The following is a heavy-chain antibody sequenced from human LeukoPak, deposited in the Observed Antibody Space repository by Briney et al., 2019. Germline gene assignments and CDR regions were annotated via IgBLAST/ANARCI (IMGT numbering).Heavy chain of an antibody. Sequence: GASVKVSCKASGYTFTGYYMHWVRQAPGQGLEWMGRINPNSGGTNYAQKSQGRVTMTRDTSISTAYMELSRLRSDDTAVYYCARRPGSGELLTVGNWFDPWGQGTLVTVSS. J-gene: IGHJ5*02. CDR2: INPNSGGT. D-gene: IGHD3-10*01. V-gene: IGHV1-2*06. CDR1: GYTFTGYY. CDR3: ARRPGSGELLTVGNWFDP.